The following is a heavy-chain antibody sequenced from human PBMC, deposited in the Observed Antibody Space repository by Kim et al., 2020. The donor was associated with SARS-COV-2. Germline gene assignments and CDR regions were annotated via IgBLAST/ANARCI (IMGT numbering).Heavy chain of an antibody. CDR1: GGSFSGYY. CDR3: ARGHIYSGSYLVNYFDY. CDR2: INHSGST. V-gene: IGHV4-34*01. Sequence: SETLSLTCAVYGGSFSGYYWSWIRQPPGKGLEWIGEINHSGSTNYNPSLKSRVTISVDTSKNQFSLKLSSVTAADTAVYYCARGHIYSGSYLVNYFDYWGQGTLVTVSS. D-gene: IGHD1-26*01. J-gene: IGHJ4*02.